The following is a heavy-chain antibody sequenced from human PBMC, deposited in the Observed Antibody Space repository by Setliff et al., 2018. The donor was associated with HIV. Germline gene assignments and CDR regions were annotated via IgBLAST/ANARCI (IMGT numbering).Heavy chain of an antibody. CDR2: MNSKGES. J-gene: IGHJ5*02. D-gene: IGHD3-10*01. Sequence: SETLSLTCAVYGGSFSSYYWIWIRQPPGKGLEWIGIMNSKGESFYNASFTNGVLISIDTSKNRFSLTMTSVTAADTAVYYCARHRQISDWFDPWGQGILVTVSS. V-gene: IGHV4-34*01. CDR1: GGSFSSYY. CDR3: ARHRQISDWFDP.